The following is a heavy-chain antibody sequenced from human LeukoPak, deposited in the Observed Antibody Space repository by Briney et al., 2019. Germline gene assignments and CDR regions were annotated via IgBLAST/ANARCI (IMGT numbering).Heavy chain of an antibody. D-gene: IGHD3-10*01. J-gene: IGHJ4*02. Sequence: ASVKVSCKASGYTFTSYGISWVRQAPGQGLEWMGWISAYNGNTNYAQTLQGRVTMTTDTSTSTDYTELRSLRSDDTAVYYCARDSGSGSSPNFDYWGQGTLVTVSS. V-gene: IGHV1-18*01. CDR2: ISAYNGNT. CDR3: ARDSGSGSSPNFDY. CDR1: GYTFTSYG.